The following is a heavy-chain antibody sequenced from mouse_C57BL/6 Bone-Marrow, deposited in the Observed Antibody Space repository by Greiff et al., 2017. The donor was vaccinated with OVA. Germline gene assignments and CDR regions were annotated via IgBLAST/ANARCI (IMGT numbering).Heavy chain of an antibody. Sequence: QVQLQQSGAELARPGASVKLSCKASGYTFTSYGISWVKQRTGQGLEWIGEIYPRSGNTYYNEKFKGKATLTADKSSSTAYMELRSLTSEDSAVYFCARIERHSIWFAYWGQGTLVTVSA. CDR1: GYTFTSYG. D-gene: IGHD2-10*02. V-gene: IGHV1-81*01. J-gene: IGHJ3*01. CDR3: ARIERHSIWFAY. CDR2: IYPRSGNT.